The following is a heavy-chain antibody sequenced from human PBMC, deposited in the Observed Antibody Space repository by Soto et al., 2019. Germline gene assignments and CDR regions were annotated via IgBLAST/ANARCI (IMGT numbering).Heavy chain of an antibody. D-gene: IGHD3-9*01. CDR3: AITPPLYDILTGSGY. CDR1: GYSFSTYW. J-gene: IGHJ4*02. CDR2: IYPSDSDT. Sequence: GESLKISCLGSGYSFSTYWIAWVRQMPGKGLEWIGIIYPSDSDTRYSPSFQGHVTISADKSISTAYLQWSSLKASDTAMYYCAITPPLYDILTGSGYWGQGTLVTVSS. V-gene: IGHV5-51*01.